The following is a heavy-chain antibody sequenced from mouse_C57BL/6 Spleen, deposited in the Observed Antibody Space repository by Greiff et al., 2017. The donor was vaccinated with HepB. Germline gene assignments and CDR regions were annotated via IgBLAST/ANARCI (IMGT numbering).Heavy chain of an antibody. CDR1: GFNIKNTY. J-gene: IGHJ4*01. CDR2: IDPANGNT. D-gene: IGHD1-1*01. V-gene: IGHV14-3*01. Sequence: EVMLVESVAELVRPGASVKLSCTASGFNIKNTYMHWVKQRPEQGLEWIGRIDPANGNTKYAPKFQGKATITADTSSNTAYLQLSSLTSEDTAIYYCAIGNFPYYYGSSYDAMDYWGQGTSVTVSS. CDR3: AIGNFPYYYGSSYDAMDY.